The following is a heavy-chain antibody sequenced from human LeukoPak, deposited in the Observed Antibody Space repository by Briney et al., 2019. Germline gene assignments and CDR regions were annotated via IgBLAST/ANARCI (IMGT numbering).Heavy chain of an antibody. CDR2: MYSGNKT. D-gene: IGHD3-3*01. CDR1: GFSVSTNY. V-gene: IGHV3-53*01. Sequence: GGSLRLSCAASGFSVSTNYMNWVRQAPGKGLEWVSLMYSGNKTSYADSVKGRFTISRDNFKNTFYLQMNSLRTEDTAVYYCARAPGGTYDFWSGYYSYYGMDVWGQGTTVTVSS. CDR3: ARAPGGTYDFWSGYYSYYGMDV. J-gene: IGHJ6*02.